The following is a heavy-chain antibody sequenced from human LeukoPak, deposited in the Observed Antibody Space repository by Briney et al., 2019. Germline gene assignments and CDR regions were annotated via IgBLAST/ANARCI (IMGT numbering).Heavy chain of an antibody. Sequence: SETLSLTCAVYGGSFSGYYWSWIRQPPGKGLEWIGEINHSGSTNYNPSLKSRVTISVDTSKNQFSLKLSSVTAADTAVYYCATVRYKYCSGGSCHNLDYWGQGTLVTVSS. V-gene: IGHV4-34*01. J-gene: IGHJ4*02. D-gene: IGHD2-15*01. CDR2: INHSGST. CDR1: GGSFSGYY. CDR3: ATVRYKYCSGGSCHNLDY.